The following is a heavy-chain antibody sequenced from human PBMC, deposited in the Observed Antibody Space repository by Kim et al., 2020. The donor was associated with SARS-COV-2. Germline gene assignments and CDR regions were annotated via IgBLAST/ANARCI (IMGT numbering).Heavy chain of an antibody. Sequence: ASVKVSCKASGYTFTSYGISWVRQAPGQGLEWMGWISAYNGNTNYAQKLQGRVTMTTDTSTSTAYMELRSLRSDDTAVYYCARLPCGGDCYQEWFDPWGQGTLVTVSS. CDR2: ISAYNGNT. CDR1: GYTFTSYG. J-gene: IGHJ5*02. V-gene: IGHV1-18*04. CDR3: ARLPCGGDCYQEWFDP. D-gene: IGHD2-21*02.